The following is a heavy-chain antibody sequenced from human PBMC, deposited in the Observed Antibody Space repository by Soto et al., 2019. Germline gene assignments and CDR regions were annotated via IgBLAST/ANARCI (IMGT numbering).Heavy chain of an antibody. CDR2: ITWNSGII. V-gene: IGHV3-9*01. J-gene: IGHJ4*02. CDR3: AKGGYGSGWYLSY. Sequence: PGGSLRLSCAASGFTFDDYDMHWFRQAPGKGLEWVSGITWNSGIIDYADSVKGRFTISRVNAQNSLYLQMNSLRAEDTALYYCAKGGYGSGWYLSYWGLGTLVTVSS. D-gene: IGHD6-19*01. CDR1: GFTFDDYD.